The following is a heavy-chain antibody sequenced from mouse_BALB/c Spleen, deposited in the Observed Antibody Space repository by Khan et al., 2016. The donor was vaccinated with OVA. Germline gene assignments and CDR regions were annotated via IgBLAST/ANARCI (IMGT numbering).Heavy chain of an antibody. J-gene: IGHJ2*01. V-gene: IGHV3-2*02. CDR3: ARTARIKY. CDR1: GYSITSGYG. Sequence: EVQLQESGPGLVKPSQSLSLTCTVTGYSITSGYGRNWIRQFPGNKLEWMGFISYSGSTNYNPSLKSRISITRDTSKNQFFLQLNSVTTEDTATYYCARTARIKYWGQGTTLTVSS. CDR2: ISYSGST. D-gene: IGHD1-2*01.